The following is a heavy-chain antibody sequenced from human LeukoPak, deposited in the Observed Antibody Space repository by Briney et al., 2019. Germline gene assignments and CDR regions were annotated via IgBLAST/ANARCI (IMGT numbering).Heavy chain of an antibody. V-gene: IGHV3-30*18. Sequence: PGGSLRLSCAASGFTFSSYGMHWVRQAPGKGLEWVAVIPYDGSNKYYADSVKGRFTISRDNSKNTLYLQMNSLRAEDTAVYYCAKGDGISIDYWGQGTLVTVSS. CDR1: GFTFSSYG. J-gene: IGHJ4*02. CDR2: IPYDGSNK. CDR3: AKGDGISIDY.